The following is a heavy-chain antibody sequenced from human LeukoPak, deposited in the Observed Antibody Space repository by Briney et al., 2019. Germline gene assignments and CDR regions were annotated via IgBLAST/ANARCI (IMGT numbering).Heavy chain of an antibody. V-gene: IGHV4-4*02. CDR1: GGSISSTNW. CDR3: ARGSSGCGDSCLDY. J-gene: IGHJ4*02. CDR2: ISLTGET. Sequence: SETLSPTCDVSGGSISSTNWWSWVRQPPGQGLERIGEISLTGETNYNPSLNGRVTMSLDKSRNQLSLKLTSVTAADTAVYYCARGSSGCGDSCLDYWGQGTLVTVSS. D-gene: IGHD6-19*01.